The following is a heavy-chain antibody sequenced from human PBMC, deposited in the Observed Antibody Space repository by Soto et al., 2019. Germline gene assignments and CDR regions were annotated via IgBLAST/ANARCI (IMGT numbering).Heavy chain of an antibody. CDR3: ARGLDGIAVAGDPFDY. V-gene: IGHV4-34*01. CDR1: GGSFSGYY. CDR2: INHSGST. J-gene: IGHJ4*02. D-gene: IGHD6-19*01. Sequence: SETLSLTCAVYGGSFSGYYWSWIRQPPGKGLEWIGEINHSGSTNYNPSLKSRVTISVDTSKNHFSLKLSSVTAADTAVYYCARGLDGIAVAGDPFDYWGQGTLVTVSS.